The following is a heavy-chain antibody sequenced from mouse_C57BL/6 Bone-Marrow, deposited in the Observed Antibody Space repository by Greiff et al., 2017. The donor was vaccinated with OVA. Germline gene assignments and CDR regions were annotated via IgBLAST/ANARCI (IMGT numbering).Heavy chain of an antibody. CDR1: GFTFSSYA. CDR2: ISSGSDYI. D-gene: IGHD2-1*01. J-gene: IGHJ4*01. CDR3: TRLLDAMDY. V-gene: IGHV5-9-1*02. Sequence: EVKVVESGEGLVKPGGSLKLSCAASGFTFSSYAMSWVRQTPEKRLEWVAYISSGSDYIYYADTVKGRFTISRDNARNTLYLQMSSLKSEDTAMYYCTRLLDAMDYWGQGTSVTVSS.